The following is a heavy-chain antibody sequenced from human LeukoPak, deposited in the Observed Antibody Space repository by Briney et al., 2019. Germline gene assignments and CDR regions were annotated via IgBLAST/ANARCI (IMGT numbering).Heavy chain of an antibody. J-gene: IGHJ5*02. CDR2: ISFDGSNK. V-gene: IGHV3-30-3*01. D-gene: IGHD3-16*01. CDR3: AREELGSSLGFDP. Sequence: QPGGSLRLSCAASGFTFSSYTRHWVRQPPGKGLEWVAVISFDGSNKYYADSVKGRFTISRDNSKNTLYLQMNSLRAEDTAVYYCAREELGSSLGFDPWGQGTLVTVSS. CDR1: GFTFSSYT.